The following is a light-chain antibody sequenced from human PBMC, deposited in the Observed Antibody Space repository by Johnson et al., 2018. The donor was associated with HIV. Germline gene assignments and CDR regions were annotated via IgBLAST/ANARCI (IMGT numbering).Light chain of an antibody. V-gene: IGLV1-51*01. CDR2: DNN. Sequence: QSVLTQPPSVSAAPGQKVTISCSGSSSNIGNNYVSWYQQLPGTAPKLLIYDNNKRPSGIPDRFSVSKSGTSATLGITGLQTGDEADYYCGTWDYTLKTGFFGTVSNVTVL. CDR3: GTWDYTLKTGF. CDR1: SSNIGNNY. J-gene: IGLJ1*01.